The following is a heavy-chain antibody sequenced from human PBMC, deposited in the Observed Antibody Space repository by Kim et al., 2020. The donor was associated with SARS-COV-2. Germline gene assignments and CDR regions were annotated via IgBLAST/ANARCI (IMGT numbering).Heavy chain of an antibody. CDR2: IGGDGKV. D-gene: IGHD3-16*01. CDR1: GFTFSDNA. J-gene: IGHJ4*02. V-gene: IGHV3-23*01. CDR3: AKDLWGFSGNDY. Sequence: GGSLRHSCAASGFTFSDNAMNWVRQAPGKGLEWVSGIGGDGKVYYADSVRGRFTISRDISKNTLFLQMSSLRAEDTALYYCAKDLWGFSGNDYWGQGTLVTVSS.